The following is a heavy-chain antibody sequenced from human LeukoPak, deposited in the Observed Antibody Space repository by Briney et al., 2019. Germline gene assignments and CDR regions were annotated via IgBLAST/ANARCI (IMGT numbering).Heavy chain of an antibody. CDR3: AKDGWVANINWFDP. J-gene: IGHJ5*02. Sequence: PGGSLRLSCAAPGFTFSSYGMHWVRQAPGKGLEWVALIGYDGTNEYYADSVKGRFTISRDNSKNTLYLEMNSLRAEDTAVYYCAKDGWVANINWFDPWGQGTLVSVSS. V-gene: IGHV3-30*02. CDR1: GFTFSSYG. D-gene: IGHD2-15*01. CDR2: IGYDGTNE.